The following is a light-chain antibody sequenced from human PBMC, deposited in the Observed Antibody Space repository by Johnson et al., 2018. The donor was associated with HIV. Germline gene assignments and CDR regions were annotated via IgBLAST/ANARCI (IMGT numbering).Light chain of an antibody. CDR3: GTWDSSLSAHFV. V-gene: IGLV1-51*02. J-gene: IGLJ1*01. CDR1: SSNIGNNY. CDR2: ETN. Sequence: HSVLTQPPSVSAAPGQKVTISCSGSSSNIGNNYVSWYQQLPGTAPKLLIYETNKRPSGIPDRFSGSKSDTSATLGITGLQTGDEADYYCGTWDSSLSAHFVFGTGTKITV.